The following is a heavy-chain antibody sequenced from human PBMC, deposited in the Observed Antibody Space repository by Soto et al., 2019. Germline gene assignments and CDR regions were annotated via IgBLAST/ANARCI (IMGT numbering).Heavy chain of an antibody. D-gene: IGHD7-27*01. V-gene: IGHV4-59*01. CDR2: VYYSGAT. CDR1: GDSMTNNY. Sequence: SETLSLTCTVSGDSMTNNYWGWIRQPPGKGLEWIGYVYYSGATNYNPSLKSRVSMSPDPSRNQFSLKLTSVTAADTAVYYCARAMGDWGAYYYCYGMDLWGQGTMVTVSS. CDR3: ARAMGDWGAYYYCYGMDL. J-gene: IGHJ6*02.